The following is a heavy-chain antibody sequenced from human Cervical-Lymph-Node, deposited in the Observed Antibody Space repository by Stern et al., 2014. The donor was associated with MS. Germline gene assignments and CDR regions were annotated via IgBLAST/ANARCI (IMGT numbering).Heavy chain of an antibody. CDR2: FYYSGST. CDR1: GGSISSSSYY. D-gene: IGHD3-9*01. Sequence: QVQLQESGPGLVKPSETLSLSCSVSGGSISSSSYYWVWIRQPPGMGLEWIGSFYYSGSTHYNPALKGRVGLPVDTSKRHLSLRRTSVTAADTAVYYCARHPDYGTLTGFDSWGQGSLVTVSS. V-gene: IGHV4-39*01. CDR3: ARHPDYGTLTGFDS. J-gene: IGHJ4*02.